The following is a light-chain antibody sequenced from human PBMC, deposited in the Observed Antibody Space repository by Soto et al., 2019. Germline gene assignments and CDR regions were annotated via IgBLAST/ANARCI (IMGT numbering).Light chain of an antibody. CDR3: QTWGTGIQV. Sequence: QSVLTQSPSASASLGASVKLTCTLSSGHSSYVIAWHQQQLEKGPRYLMKLNSDGSHSKGDGIPDRFSGSSSGAERYLTISSLQSEDEADYYCQTWGTGIQVFGGGTKLTVL. CDR2: LNSDGSH. J-gene: IGLJ2*01. CDR1: SGHSSYV. V-gene: IGLV4-69*01.